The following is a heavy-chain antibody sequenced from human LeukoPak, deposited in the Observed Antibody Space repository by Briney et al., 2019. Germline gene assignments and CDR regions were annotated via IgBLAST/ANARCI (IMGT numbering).Heavy chain of an antibody. CDR2: IYYSGST. CDR1: GGSISSYY. Sequence: SETLSLTCTVSGGSISSYYWSWIRQPPGKGLEWIGYIYYSGSTNYNPSLKSRVTIPVDTSKNQFSLKLSSVTAADTAVYYCARDPGDGSGWYPRAYFDYWGQGTLVTVSS. CDR3: ARDPGDGSGWYPRAYFDY. J-gene: IGHJ4*02. D-gene: IGHD6-19*01. V-gene: IGHV4-59*01.